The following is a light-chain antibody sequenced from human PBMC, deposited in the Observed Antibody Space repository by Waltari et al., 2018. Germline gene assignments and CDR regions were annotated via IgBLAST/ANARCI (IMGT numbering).Light chain of an antibody. J-gene: IGLJ2*01. V-gene: IGLV2-14*01. CDR3: SSQSSNDVVL. CDR2: DVS. Sequence: QSALTQPASVSGSPGQSVTLFRAGTSHDVGGYTSVPWYQEHPGQAPRVIIYDVSERPSGVSDRFSGRKSGNAASLTISGLQAEDEADYYCSSQSSNDVVLFGGGTKLTVL. CDR1: SHDVGGYTS.